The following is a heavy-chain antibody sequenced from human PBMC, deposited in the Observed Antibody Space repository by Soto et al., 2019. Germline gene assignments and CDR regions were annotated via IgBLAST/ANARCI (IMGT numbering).Heavy chain of an antibody. V-gene: IGHV3-21*01. Sequence: GGSLRLSCAASGFTFTRYSMNWVRQAPGKGLEWVSSISSTTNYIYYADSMKGRFTVSRDNAKNSVYLEMSSLSAEDTAVYYCARESEDLTSNFDYWGQGTLVTV. CDR1: GFTFTRYS. CDR2: ISSTTNYI. CDR3: ARESEDLTSNFDY. J-gene: IGHJ4*02.